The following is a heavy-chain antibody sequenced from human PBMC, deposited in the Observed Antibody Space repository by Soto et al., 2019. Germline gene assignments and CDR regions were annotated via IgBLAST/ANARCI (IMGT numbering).Heavy chain of an antibody. D-gene: IGHD2-15*01. CDR2: IYPGDSDT. CDR3: ARRGGAYCSGGSCYAPLDV. J-gene: IGHJ6*02. CDR1: GYSFTSYW. Sequence: GESLKISCKGSGYSFTSYWIGWVRQMHGKGLEWMGIIYPGDSDTRYSPSFQGQVTISADKSISTAYLQWSSLKASDTAMYYCARRGGAYCSGGSCYAPLDVWGQGTTVTVSS. V-gene: IGHV5-51*01.